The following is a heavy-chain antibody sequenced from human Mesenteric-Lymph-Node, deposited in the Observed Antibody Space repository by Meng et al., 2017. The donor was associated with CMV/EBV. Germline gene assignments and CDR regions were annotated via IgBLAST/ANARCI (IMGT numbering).Heavy chain of an antibody. CDR3: ARDAGYGELD. D-gene: IGHD3-10*01. J-gene: IGHJ4*02. CDR1: GGTFRSSA. CDR2: IFPVFGTA. V-gene: IGHV1-69*01. Sequence: TCKDSGGTFRSSAISWVRQAPGQGLEWMGEIFPVFGTANYAQKYQGRVTVTADESTSTVYMELSSLRSEDTAVYYCARDAGYGELDWGQGTLVTVSS.